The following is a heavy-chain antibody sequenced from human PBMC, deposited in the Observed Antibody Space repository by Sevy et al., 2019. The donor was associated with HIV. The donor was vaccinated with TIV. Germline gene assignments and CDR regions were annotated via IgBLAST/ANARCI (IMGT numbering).Heavy chain of an antibody. CDR1: GYTLTQLS. V-gene: IGHV1-24*01. CDR2: FDPEDGET. J-gene: IGHJ4*02. Sequence: ASVKVSCKVSGYTLTQLSMHWVRQAPGKGLEWMASFDPEDGETIYAQKFQGRVTMTEDTSTATAYMELSSLRSEDTAVYYCATTKDYYDNSAYPFDYWGQGTLVTVSS. CDR3: ATTKDYYDNSAYPFDY. D-gene: IGHD3-22*01.